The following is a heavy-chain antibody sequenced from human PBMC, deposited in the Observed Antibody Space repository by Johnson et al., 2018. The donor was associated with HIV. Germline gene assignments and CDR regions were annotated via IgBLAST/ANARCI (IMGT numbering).Heavy chain of an antibody. CDR2: ISFDGSNK. D-gene: IGHD4-17*01. J-gene: IGHJ3*02. CDR3: ARARYGDLLNLDAFDI. CDR1: GFTFSSYA. V-gene: IGHV3-30-3*01. Sequence: QVQLVESGGGLVQPGRSLRLSCAASGFTFSSYAMHWVRQAPGKGLEWMAVISFDGSNKYYEDSVKGRFTISRDNSKNTLYLQLNSLRAEDTALYYCARARYGDLLNLDAFDIWGQGTMVTVSS.